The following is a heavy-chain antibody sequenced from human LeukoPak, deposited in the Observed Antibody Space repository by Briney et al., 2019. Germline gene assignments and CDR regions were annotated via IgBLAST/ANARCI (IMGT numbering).Heavy chain of an antibody. CDR1: GGSISSGSYY. J-gene: IGHJ4*02. Sequence: SQTLSLTCPVSGGSISSGSYYWSWIRQPAGKGLEWIGSIYTSGSTNYNPSLKSRVTISVDTSKNHFSLKLSSVTAADTAVYYCAREGFGELSDYWGQGTLVTVSS. V-gene: IGHV4-61*02. CDR2: IYTSGST. CDR3: AREGFGELSDY. D-gene: IGHD3-10*01.